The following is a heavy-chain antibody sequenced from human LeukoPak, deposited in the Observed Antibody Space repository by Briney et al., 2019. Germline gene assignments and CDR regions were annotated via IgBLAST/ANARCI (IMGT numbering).Heavy chain of an antibody. CDR2: VKSRSDGGTR. Sequence: GESLRLSCVGSGFTFTYAWMNWVRQAPGKGLEWVGRVKSRSDGGTREYATALKGRFTISRDDSKDTLYLHINSLQTDDTAVYYLAPQKYRRSALGGRYYYGMDVWGQGATVTVS. J-gene: IGHJ6*02. D-gene: IGHD3-16*01. CDR1: GFTFTYAW. V-gene: IGHV3-15*01. CDR3: APQKYRRSALGGRYYYGMDV.